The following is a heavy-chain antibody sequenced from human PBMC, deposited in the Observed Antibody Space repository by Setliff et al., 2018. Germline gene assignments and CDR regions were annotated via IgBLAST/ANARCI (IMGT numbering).Heavy chain of an antibody. D-gene: IGHD1-1*01. CDR3: ARDLGSPARLTWGPDFDY. CDR2: INPSGGST. J-gene: IGHJ4*02. CDR1: GYAFTAYG. Sequence: ASVKVSCKASGYAFTAYGFTWVRQAPGQGLEWMGIINPSGGSTSYAQKFQGRVTMTRDTSTSTVYMELSSLRSEDTAVYYCARDLGSPARLTWGPDFDYWGQGILVTVSS. V-gene: IGHV1-46*01.